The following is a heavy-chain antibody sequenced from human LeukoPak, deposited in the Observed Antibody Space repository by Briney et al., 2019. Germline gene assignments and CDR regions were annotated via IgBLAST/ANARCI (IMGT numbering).Heavy chain of an antibody. D-gene: IGHD3-10*01. Sequence: GGSLRLSCAASGFTFSSYSMNWVRQAPGKGLEWVSSISSSSSYIYYTDSVKGRFTISRDNAKNSLYLQMNSLRAEDTAVYYCAREGPITIPSHGMDVWGQGTTVTVSS. CDR3: AREGPITIPSHGMDV. CDR1: GFTFSSYS. J-gene: IGHJ6*02. V-gene: IGHV3-21*01. CDR2: ISSSSSYI.